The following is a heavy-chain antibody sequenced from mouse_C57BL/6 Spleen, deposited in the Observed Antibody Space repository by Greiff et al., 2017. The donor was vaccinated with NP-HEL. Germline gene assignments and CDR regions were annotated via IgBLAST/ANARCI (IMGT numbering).Heavy chain of an antibody. CDR1: GFTFSDYG. Sequence: EVKLVESGGGLVKPGGSLKLSCAASGFTFSDYGMHWVRQAPEKGLEWVAYISSGSSTIYYADTVKGRFTISRDNAKNTLFLQMTSLRSEDTAMYYCARDYGSSYVGYYAMDYWGQGTSVTVSS. CDR3: ARDYGSSYVGYYAMDY. V-gene: IGHV5-17*01. D-gene: IGHD1-1*01. CDR2: ISSGSSTI. J-gene: IGHJ4*01.